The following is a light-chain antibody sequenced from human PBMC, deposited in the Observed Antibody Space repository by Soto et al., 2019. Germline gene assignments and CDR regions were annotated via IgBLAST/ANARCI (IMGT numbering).Light chain of an antibody. CDR3: QQRSNWPWT. V-gene: IGKV3-11*01. CDR1: QSVSSY. CDR2: DAS. Sequence: EIVLTQSPATLSLAPGERSTTSCTASQSVSSYLAWYQQKPGQAPRLLIYDASNRATGIPARCSGSGSGTDFTLTISSLEPEDFAVYYCQQRSNWPWTCGQGNTVDIK. J-gene: IGKJ1*01.